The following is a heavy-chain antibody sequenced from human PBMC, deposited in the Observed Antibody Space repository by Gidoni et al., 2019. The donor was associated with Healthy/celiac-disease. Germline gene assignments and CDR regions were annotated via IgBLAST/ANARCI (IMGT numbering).Heavy chain of an antibody. Sequence: QVQLVQSGAEVTKPGYSVKVSCKASGGTFSSYAISWVRQAPGQGLEWMGGIIPIFGTANYAQKFQGRVTITADESTSTAYMELSSLRSEDTAVYYCARVVDYGESYWYFDLWGRGTLVTVSS. V-gene: IGHV1-69*01. CDR1: GGTFSSYA. J-gene: IGHJ2*01. CDR3: ARVVDYGESYWYFDL. D-gene: IGHD4-17*01. CDR2: IIPIFGTA.